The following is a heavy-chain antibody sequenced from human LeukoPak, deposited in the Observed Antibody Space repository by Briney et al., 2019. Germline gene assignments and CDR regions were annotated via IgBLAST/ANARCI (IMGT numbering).Heavy chain of an antibody. J-gene: IGHJ4*02. CDR2: ISYDGSKK. V-gene: IGHV3-30*04. Sequence: PGGSLRLSCAASGFIFSNYAMHWVRQAPGKGPEWVAVISYDGSKKYYADSVKGRFTISRDNSNNTLYLQMNSLRAEDTAVYYCARSYYDVLTGYGEVDFWGQGTLVTVSS. D-gene: IGHD3-9*01. CDR3: ARSYYDVLTGYGEVDF. CDR1: GFIFSNYA.